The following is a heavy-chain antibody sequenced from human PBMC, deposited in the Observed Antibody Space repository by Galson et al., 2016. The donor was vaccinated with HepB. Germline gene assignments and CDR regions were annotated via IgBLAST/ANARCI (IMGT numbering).Heavy chain of an antibody. CDR3: AMERNRLFGQ. Sequence: SLRLSCAAAGFTFQDSTMHWVRQVPGKGLDWVGLVTWDGGSTFYGDSVRGRFTIFRDNTQHSLYLQMHSLATEDSGLYYCAMERNRLFGQWGQGTLVTVSS. CDR1: GFTFQDST. CDR2: VTWDGGST. D-gene: IGHD1-1*01. V-gene: IGHV3-43*01. J-gene: IGHJ4*02.